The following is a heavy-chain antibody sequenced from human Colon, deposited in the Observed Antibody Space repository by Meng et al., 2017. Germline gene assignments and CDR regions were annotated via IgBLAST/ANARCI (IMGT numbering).Heavy chain of an antibody. CDR1: GGSLSGYY. CDR3: ARGRYSGYLP. Sequence: VQLQQWGAGLLKPSETLSLTCAVYGGSLSGYYWSWIRQPPGKGLEWIGEINHSGSTNYNPSLKSRVTISVDTSKNQFSLKLSSVTAADTAVYYRARGRYSGYLPWGQGTLVTVSS. CDR2: INHSGST. V-gene: IGHV4-34*01. D-gene: IGHD5-12*01. J-gene: IGHJ5*02.